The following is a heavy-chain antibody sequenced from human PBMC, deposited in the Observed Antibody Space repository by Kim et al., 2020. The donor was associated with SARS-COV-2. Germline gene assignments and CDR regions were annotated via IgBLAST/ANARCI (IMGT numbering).Heavy chain of an antibody. CDR2: ITSGGTYI. V-gene: IGHV3-21*01. D-gene: IGHD4-4*01. J-gene: IGHJ4*02. CDR3: ARDPGPGNSGHFDY. CDR1: GFIFSDYS. Sequence: GGSLRLSCAASGFIFSDYSMNWVRQAPGKELEWVASITSGGTYIYYTDSFRGRFTISRDNAKNSLYLQMNSLRAEYTAMYYCARDPGPGNSGHFDYWGQGTLVTVSS.